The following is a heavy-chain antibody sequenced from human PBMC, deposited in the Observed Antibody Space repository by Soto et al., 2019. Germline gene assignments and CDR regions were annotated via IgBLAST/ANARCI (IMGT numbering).Heavy chain of an antibody. CDR1: GYTFTGYY. CDR2: INPNSGGT. D-gene: IGHD3-3*01. J-gene: IGHJ3*01. CDR3: ATDALYGLHAFGV. Sequence: GASVKVSCKASGYTFTGYYMHWVRQAPGQGLEWMGWINPNSGGTNYAQEFQCRVTMTRDTSISTAYMELSRLRSGDTALYYCATDALYGLHAFGVWGQGTMVT. V-gene: IGHV1-2*02.